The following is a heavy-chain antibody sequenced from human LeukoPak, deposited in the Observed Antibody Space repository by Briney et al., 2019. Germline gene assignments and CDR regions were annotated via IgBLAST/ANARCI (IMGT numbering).Heavy chain of an antibody. J-gene: IGHJ4*02. V-gene: IGHV3-15*01. CDR1: GLSLHNAL. CDR2: IKIKPDGGTT. Sequence: PGCCLTLSHAPSGLSLHNALLWGVGPAPRRGGEWVGRIKIKPDGGTTHYAAPVKGSFTISRDDSKNTLYLQMNSLKTEDTAVYYCTTGITMVRGVIHLIDYWGQGTLVTVSS. CDR3: TTGITMVRGVIHLIDY. D-gene: IGHD3-10*01.